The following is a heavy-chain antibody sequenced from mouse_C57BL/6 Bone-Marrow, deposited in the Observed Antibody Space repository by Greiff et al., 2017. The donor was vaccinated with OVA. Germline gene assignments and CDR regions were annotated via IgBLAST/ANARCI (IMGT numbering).Heavy chain of an antibody. CDR2: INPNSGST. D-gene: IGHD2-1*01. CDR3: SRYVNYGY. V-gene: IGHV1-64*01. Sequence: QVQLQQPGAELVKPGASVKLSCKASGYTFTSYWMHWVKQRPGPGLEWIGMINPNSGSTNYNEKFKSKATLTVDKSSSTAYMQLSILTSEDSAVYYCSRYVNYGYWGQGTTLTVSS. CDR1: GYTFTSYW. J-gene: IGHJ2*01.